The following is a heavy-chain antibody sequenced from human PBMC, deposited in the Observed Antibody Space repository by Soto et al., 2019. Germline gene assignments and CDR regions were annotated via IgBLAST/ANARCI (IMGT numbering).Heavy chain of an antibody. CDR2: IIPIFGTA. CDR1: GGTFSSYA. CDR3: ARTNYDFWSGSAVGWFDY. V-gene: IGHV1-69*13. D-gene: IGHD3-3*01. Sequence: SVKVSCKASGGTFSSYAISWVRQAPGQGLEWMGGIIPIFGTANYAQKFQGRVTITADESTSTAYMELSSLRSEDTAVYYCARTNYDFWSGSAVGWFDYWGQGTLVTVS. J-gene: IGHJ4*02.